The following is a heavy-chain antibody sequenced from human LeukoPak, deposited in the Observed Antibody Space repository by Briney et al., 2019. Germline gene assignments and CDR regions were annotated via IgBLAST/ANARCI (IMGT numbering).Heavy chain of an antibody. D-gene: IGHD3-22*01. CDR1: GFTFSSYG. V-gene: IGHV3-33*01. CDR2: IWYDGSNK. J-gene: IGHJ3*02. CDR3: ARVGVLGDYYDSSGYYHAFDI. Sequence: GRSLRLSCAASGFTFSSYGMHWVRQAPGKGLEWVAVIWYDGSNKYYADSVKGRFTISRDNSKNTLYLQMNSLGAEDTAVYYCARVGVLGDYYDSSGYYHAFDIWGQGTMVTVSS.